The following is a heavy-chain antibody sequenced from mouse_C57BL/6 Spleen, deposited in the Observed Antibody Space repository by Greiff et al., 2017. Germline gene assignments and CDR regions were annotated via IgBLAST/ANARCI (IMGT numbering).Heavy chain of an antibody. V-gene: IGHV1-82*01. J-gene: IGHJ2*01. CDR1: AYAFSSSW. D-gene: IGHD2-3*01. CDR2: IYPGDGDT. CDR3: ARPIYDGYYGDFDD. Sequence: VPLQQSGPVLVKPGASVKISSKASAYAFSSSWMNWVKQRPGKGLEGIGRIYPGDGDTNYNGKFKGKATLTADKTSSTAYMQRSSLTSEDSAFYFCARPIYDGYYGDFDDWGKGTTLTVSS.